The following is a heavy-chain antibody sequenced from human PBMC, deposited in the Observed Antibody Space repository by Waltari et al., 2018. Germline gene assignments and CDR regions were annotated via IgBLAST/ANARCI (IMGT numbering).Heavy chain of an antibody. D-gene: IGHD6-13*01. CDR3: AREGSLLPAVPAAGQPSEGYFDY. CDR1: GFTFSSYW. J-gene: IGHJ4*02. Sequence: EVQLVESGGGLVQPGGSLRLSCAASGFTFSSYWMSWVGQAPGKGPEWVANIKQDGSEKYYVDSVKGRFTISRDNAKNSLYLQMNSLRAEDTAVYYCAREGSLLPAVPAAGQPSEGYFDYWGQGTLVTVSS. V-gene: IGHV3-7*01. CDR2: IKQDGSEK.